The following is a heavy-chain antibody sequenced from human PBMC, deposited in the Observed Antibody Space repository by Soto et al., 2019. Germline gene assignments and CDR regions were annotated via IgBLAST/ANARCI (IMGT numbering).Heavy chain of an antibody. D-gene: IGHD3-16*01. V-gene: IGHV4-39*01. CDR2: IYYSGST. J-gene: IGHJ6*02. CDR1: GGSISSSSYY. Sequence: PSENLSLTCTVSGGSISSSSYYWGWIRQPPGKGMEWIGSIYYSGSTYYNPSLKSRVTISVDTSKNQFSLKLSSVTAADTAVYYCTGSAVSYYNGMDAWGQGTPVTVS. CDR3: TGSAVSYYNGMDA.